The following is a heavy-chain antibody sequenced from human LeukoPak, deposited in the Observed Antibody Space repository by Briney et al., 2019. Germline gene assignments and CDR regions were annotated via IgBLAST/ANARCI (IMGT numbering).Heavy chain of an antibody. V-gene: IGHV3-21*01. J-gene: IGHJ3*02. CDR3: ARELGEGAFDI. CDR1: VFTFSSYS. CDR2: ISSSSSYI. Sequence: GGSLRLSCAPSVFTFSSYSMNWVRQAPGRGLEWVSSISSSSSYIYYADSVKGRFTISRDNAKNSLYLQMNSLGAEDTAVYYCARELGEGAFDIWGQGTMVTVSS.